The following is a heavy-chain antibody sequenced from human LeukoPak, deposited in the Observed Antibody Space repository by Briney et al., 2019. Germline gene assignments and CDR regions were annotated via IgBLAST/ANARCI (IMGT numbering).Heavy chain of an antibody. CDR3: ASGSASKYYDFWSGYYRLDY. Sequence: GASVKVSCKASGYTFTSYDINWVRQATGQGLEWIGWMNPNSGNTGYAQKFKGRVTMTRNTSISTAYMELSSLRSEDTAVYYCASGSASKYYDFWSGYYRLDYWGQGTLVTVSS. J-gene: IGHJ4*02. CDR1: GYTFTSYD. D-gene: IGHD3-3*01. CDR2: MNPNSGNT. V-gene: IGHV1-8*01.